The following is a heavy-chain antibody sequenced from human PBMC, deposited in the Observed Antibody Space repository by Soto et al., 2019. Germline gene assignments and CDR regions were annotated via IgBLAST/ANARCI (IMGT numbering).Heavy chain of an antibody. Sequence: EVQLVESGGGLVQPGGSLRLSCSASGFMFIFYSMHWVRQAPGKGLEYVSGISSNGDNTDYADSVKGRFTISRDNSKNTLYLQMSSLRAEDTAVYYCLTRGNWNYVHWGQGTLVTVSS. V-gene: IGHV3-64D*06. D-gene: IGHD1-7*01. CDR1: GFMFIFYS. J-gene: IGHJ4*02. CDR2: ISSNGDNT. CDR3: LTRGNWNYVH.